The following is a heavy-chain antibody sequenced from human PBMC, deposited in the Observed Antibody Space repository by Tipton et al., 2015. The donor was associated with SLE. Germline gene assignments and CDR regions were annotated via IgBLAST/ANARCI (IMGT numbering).Heavy chain of an antibody. D-gene: IGHD3-16*01. CDR3: VRDGATPYEYVWGRPPDYYMDV. V-gene: IGHV4-59*12. CDR2: IHHSGSI. Sequence: TLSLTCTISGGSISTYHWSWLRQSPGKGLEWIGYIHHSGSINYNPSLRSQVTMSLDTSKNQFSLKMTSMTAADTALYFCVRDGATPYEYVWGRPPDYYMDVWGKGSTVTVSS. J-gene: IGHJ6*03. CDR1: GGSISTYH.